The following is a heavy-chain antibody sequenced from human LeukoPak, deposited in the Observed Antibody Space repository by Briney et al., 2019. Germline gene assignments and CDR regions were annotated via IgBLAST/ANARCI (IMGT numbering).Heavy chain of an antibody. CDR3: AKAGYEAYYDFWSGYSWADAFDI. V-gene: IGHV3-23*01. D-gene: IGHD3-3*01. CDR2: ISGSGGST. J-gene: IGHJ3*02. CDR1: GFTFSSYA. Sequence: GGSLRLSCAASGFTFSSYAMSWVRQAPGKGLEWVSAISGSGGSTYYADSVKGRFTISRDNSKTTLYLQMNSLRAEDTAVYYCAKAGYEAYYDFWSGYSWADAFDIWGQGTMVTVSS.